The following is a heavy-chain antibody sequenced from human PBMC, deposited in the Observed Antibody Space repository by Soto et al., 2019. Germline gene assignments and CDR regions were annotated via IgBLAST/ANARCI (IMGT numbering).Heavy chain of an antibody. J-gene: IGHJ4*02. D-gene: IGHD1-26*01. CDR3: TTRPSGVGARDY. Sequence: EVQLVESGGGLVQPGGSLKLSCAASGFTFSGSAMHWVRQASGKGLEWVGRIRSKANSYATAYAASVKGRFTISRDDSKNTAYLQMNSRKTEDTAVYYCTTRPSGVGARDYWGQGTLVTVSS. CDR2: IRSKANSYAT. V-gene: IGHV3-73*02. CDR1: GFTFSGSA.